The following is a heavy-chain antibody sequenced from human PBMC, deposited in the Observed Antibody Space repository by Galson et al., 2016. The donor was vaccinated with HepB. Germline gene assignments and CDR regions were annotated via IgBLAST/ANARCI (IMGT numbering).Heavy chain of an antibody. CDR1: GFSFSDYS. CDR3: AREQDGSRWFLDY. CDR2: ISRSSAFI. V-gene: IGHV3-21*06. J-gene: IGHJ4*02. Sequence: SLRLSCAASGFSFSDYSMNWVRQAPGKGLQWVASISRSSAFIHYADSVKGRFTISRDNAQNFLFLEIDRPKADDTAVYYCAREQDGSRWFLDYWGQGTLVTVSS. D-gene: IGHD6-13*01.